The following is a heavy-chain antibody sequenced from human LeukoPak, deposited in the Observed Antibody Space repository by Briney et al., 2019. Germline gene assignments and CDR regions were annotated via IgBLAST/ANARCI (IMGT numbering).Heavy chain of an antibody. CDR1: GGSISSGSYY. V-gene: IGHV4-61*02. Sequence: SETLSLTCTVSGGSISSGSYYWSWIRQPAGKGLEWIGRIYTSGTTNYNPSLKSRVTISVDASKNQFSLKLSSVTAADTAVYYCARAPFDYDSAHWGQGTLVTVSS. CDR3: ARAPFDYDSAH. D-gene: IGHD3-22*01. CDR2: IYTSGTT. J-gene: IGHJ4*02.